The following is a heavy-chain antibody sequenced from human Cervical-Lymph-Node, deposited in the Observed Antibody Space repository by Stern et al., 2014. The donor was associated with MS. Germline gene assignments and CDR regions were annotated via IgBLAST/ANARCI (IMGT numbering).Heavy chain of an antibody. CDR3: ARDRGSYSDY. CDR1: GYTFTAYF. D-gene: IGHD1-26*01. Sequence: QMQLVQSGAEVERPGASVKVSCKASGYTFTAYFLHWVRQAPGQGLGWMGWNSPKMGSATHTQKFQDRVTMTRDPSINAGYMEVSSLRSDDTAVYYCARDRGSYSDYWGQGTLVAVSS. J-gene: IGHJ4*02. V-gene: IGHV1-2*02. CDR2: NSPKMGSA.